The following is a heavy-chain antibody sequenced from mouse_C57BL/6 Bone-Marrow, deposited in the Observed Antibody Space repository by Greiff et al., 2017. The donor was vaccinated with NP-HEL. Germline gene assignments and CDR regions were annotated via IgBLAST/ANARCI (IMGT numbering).Heavy chain of an antibody. D-gene: IGHD2-4*01. CDR2: ISNLAYSI. Sequence: EVKLVESGGGLVQPGGSLKLSCAASGFTFSDYGMAWVRQAPRKGPEWVAFISNLAYSIYYADTVTGRFTISRENAKNTLYLEMSSLRSEDTAMYYCARQDYYWYFDVWGTGTTVTVSS. CDR1: GFTFSDYG. V-gene: IGHV5-15*01. J-gene: IGHJ1*03. CDR3: ARQDYYWYFDV.